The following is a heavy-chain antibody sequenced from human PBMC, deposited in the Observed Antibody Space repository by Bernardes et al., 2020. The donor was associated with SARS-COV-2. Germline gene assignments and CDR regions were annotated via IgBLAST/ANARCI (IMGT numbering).Heavy chain of an antibody. CDR1: GGTINMFV. V-gene: IGHV1-69*13. J-gene: IGHJ3*01. CDR3: ARGRDIVVEPSDSDASDV. CDR2: IIPIFGTT. D-gene: IGHD2-2*01. Sequence: SVKVSCKASGGTINMFVMSWVRQAPGRRLEWMGGIIPIFGTTHYAQKFQGRVTITADESTSTAYLELRSLRSEYTAIYFCARGRDIVVEPSDSDASDVWGQGTMVTVST.